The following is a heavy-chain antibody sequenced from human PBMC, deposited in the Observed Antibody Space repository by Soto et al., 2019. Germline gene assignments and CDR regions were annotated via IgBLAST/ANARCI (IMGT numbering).Heavy chain of an antibody. CDR1: GDSISSSY. CDR3: ARDKYCSGGSCRKNWFDP. J-gene: IGHJ5*02. Sequence: SETLSLTCTVSGDSISSSYWSWIRQPPGKGLEWLAYIYDDGSANYNPSLKSRATISSDMSKNQFSLKLTSVTAADTAVYYCARDKYCSGGSCRKNWFDPWGQGTLVTVSS. D-gene: IGHD2-15*01. CDR2: IYDDGSA. V-gene: IGHV4-59*01.